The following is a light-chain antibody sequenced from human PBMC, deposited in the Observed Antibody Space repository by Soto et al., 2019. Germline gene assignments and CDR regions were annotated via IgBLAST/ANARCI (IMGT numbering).Light chain of an antibody. Sequence: DIQMTQSPSTLSASVGDRVTITCRASQSISSWLAWYQQKPGKAPKLLIYDASSLESGVPSRFSGSGSGTAFPLTISSLQPDDFATSYCQQYNSYPWTFGQGTKVEIK. CDR2: DAS. J-gene: IGKJ1*01. CDR1: QSISSW. CDR3: QQYNSYPWT. V-gene: IGKV1-5*01.